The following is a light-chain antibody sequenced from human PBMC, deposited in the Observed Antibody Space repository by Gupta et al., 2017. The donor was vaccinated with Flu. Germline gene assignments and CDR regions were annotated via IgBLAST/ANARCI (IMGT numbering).Light chain of an antibody. CDR2: DAS. V-gene: IGKV3-11*01. J-gene: IGKJ4*01. Sequence: GERATLSCRASQSVSSYLAWYQQKPGQAPRLLIYDASNRATGIPARFSGSGSGTGFTLTISSLEPEDFAVYYCQQRSNWPLTFGGGTKVEIK. CDR3: QQRSNWPLT. CDR1: QSVSSY.